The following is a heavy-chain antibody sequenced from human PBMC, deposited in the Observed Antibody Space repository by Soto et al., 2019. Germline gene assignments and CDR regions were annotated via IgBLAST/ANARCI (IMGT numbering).Heavy chain of an antibody. J-gene: IGHJ4*02. CDR3: ARAYGDYDY. CDR1: GYTFTSYD. Sequence: QVQLVQSGAEVKKPGASVKVSCKASGYTFTSYDINWVRQATGQGLEWMGWMNPNSGNTDYAQKFQGRVTMPRNTATSTAHLELSSIGSEATAVCYCARAYGDYDYWGQGPLVTVSS. CDR2: MNPNSGNT. D-gene: IGHD4-17*01. V-gene: IGHV1-8*01.